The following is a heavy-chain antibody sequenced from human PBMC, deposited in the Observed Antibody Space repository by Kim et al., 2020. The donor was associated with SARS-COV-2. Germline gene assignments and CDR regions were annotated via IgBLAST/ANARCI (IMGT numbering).Heavy chain of an antibody. Sequence: SETLSLTCTVSGASISSTTYYWGWIRQPPGKGLEWIGSIYSLGVTYYNPSLRSRATIFFDTSKNHISLKLTSVTAADAAVYYCASTILVSRDACDVWGQG. CDR3: ASTILVSRDACDV. CDR2: IYSLGVT. J-gene: IGHJ3*01. D-gene: IGHD2-2*02. CDR1: GASISSTTYY. V-gene: IGHV4-39*02.